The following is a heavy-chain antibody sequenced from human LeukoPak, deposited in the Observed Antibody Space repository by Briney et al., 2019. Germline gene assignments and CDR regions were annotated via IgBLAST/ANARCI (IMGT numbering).Heavy chain of an antibody. CDR3: ARRYSGYDPFDY. J-gene: IGHJ4*02. D-gene: IGHD5-12*01. CDR2: ISSNGGTT. CDR1: GFTFSTYD. Sequence: GGSLRLSCAASGFTFSTYDMHWVRQAPGKGLEFVSAISSNGGTTYYANSVKCRFTISRSNSRNTLYLQMGSLRAEDMAVYYCARRYSGYDPFDYWGQGTLVTVSS. V-gene: IGHV3-64*01.